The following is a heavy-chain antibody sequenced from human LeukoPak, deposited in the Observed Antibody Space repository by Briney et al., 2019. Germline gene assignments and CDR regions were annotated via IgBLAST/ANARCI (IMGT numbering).Heavy chain of an antibody. D-gene: IGHD3-3*01. CDR1: GFTFNTYG. Sequence: QPGGSLRLSCAASGFTFNTYGMHWVRQAPGQGLEWVAAIWFDGSVKHYSDAVKGRFTISRDNSLNTLYLQMNSLRVEDTAIYYCAKATGVQFLEPAFWGQGTLVTVSS. V-gene: IGHV3-33*06. CDR3: AKATGVQFLEPAF. CDR2: IWFDGSVK. J-gene: IGHJ4*02.